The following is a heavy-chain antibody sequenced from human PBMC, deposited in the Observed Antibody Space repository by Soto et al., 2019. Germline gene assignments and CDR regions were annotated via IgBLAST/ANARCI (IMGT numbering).Heavy chain of an antibody. CDR3: ATTGMGITLYYYYHGMDV. D-gene: IGHD1-26*01. J-gene: IGHJ6*02. CDR2: MFYGGST. CDR1: GFTVSTHY. Sequence: EVQLVESGGGLVQPGGSLRLSCAASGFTVSTHYMTWVRQAPGEGLEWVSVMFYGGSTYYADSVKGRFTISRDDSENSVYLQMNSLRAEDTAVYYCATTGMGITLYYYYHGMDVWGQGTTVTVSS. V-gene: IGHV3-66*01.